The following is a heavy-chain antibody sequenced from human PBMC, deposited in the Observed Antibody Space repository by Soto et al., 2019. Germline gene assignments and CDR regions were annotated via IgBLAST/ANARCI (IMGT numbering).Heavy chain of an antibody. V-gene: IGHV4-4*02. D-gene: IGHD4-4*01. CDR2: IYHSGST. J-gene: IGHJ6*02. CDR3: ARRDSNYGVHYYYGMDV. Sequence: QVQLQESGPGLVKPSGTLSLTCAVSGGSISSSNWWSWVRQPPGKGREWVGEIYHSGSTNYNPSPKSRVTISVDKSKNQSSLKLSSVTAADTAVYYCARRDSNYGVHYYYGMDVWGQGTTVTVSS. CDR1: GGSISSSNW.